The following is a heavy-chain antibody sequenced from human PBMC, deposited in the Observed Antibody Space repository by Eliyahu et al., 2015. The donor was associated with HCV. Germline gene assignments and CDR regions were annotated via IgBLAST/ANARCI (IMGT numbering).Heavy chain of an antibody. Sequence: EAQLVESGGGLVQPGGSLXLSCAASGFTFSSYWMXWVRQAPGKGLXLVLRXNXDGSSTSYADSVKGRFTISRDNAKNTLYLQMNSLRAEDTAVYYCARDLEYSSSAYYYGMDVWGQGTTVTVSS. D-gene: IGHD6-6*01. J-gene: IGHJ6*02. CDR3: ARDLEYSSSAYYYGMDV. CDR1: GFTFSSYW. V-gene: IGHV3-74*01. CDR2: XNXDGSST.